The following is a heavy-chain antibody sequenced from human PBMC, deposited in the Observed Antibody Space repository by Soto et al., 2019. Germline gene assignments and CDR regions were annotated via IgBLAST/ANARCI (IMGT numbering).Heavy chain of an antibody. D-gene: IGHD2-2*01. V-gene: IGHV3-23*01. CDR2: ISGSGGTT. CDR3: AKDRSSTSCYAFDY. CDR1: GFTFRNYA. J-gene: IGHJ4*02. Sequence: EVHLLESGGGLVQPGGSLRLSCAASGFTFRNYAMSWARQAPGKGLEWVSAISGSGGTTHYADSVKGRFTISRDNSKNTLYLQMNSLRVEDTAVYYCAKDRSSTSCYAFDYWGQGSLVTVSS.